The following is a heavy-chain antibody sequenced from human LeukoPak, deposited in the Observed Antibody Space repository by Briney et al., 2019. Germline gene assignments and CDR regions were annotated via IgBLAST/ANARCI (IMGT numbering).Heavy chain of an antibody. Sequence: GGSLRLSCAASGFTFDDYGMSWVRQAPGKGLVWVSRINSDGSSTSYADSVKGRFTISRDNAKNTLYLQMNSLRAEDTAVYYCARLPWLNAFDIWGQGTMVTVSS. CDR3: ARLPWLNAFDI. D-gene: IGHD6-25*01. V-gene: IGHV3-74*01. J-gene: IGHJ3*02. CDR2: INSDGSST. CDR1: GFTFDDYG.